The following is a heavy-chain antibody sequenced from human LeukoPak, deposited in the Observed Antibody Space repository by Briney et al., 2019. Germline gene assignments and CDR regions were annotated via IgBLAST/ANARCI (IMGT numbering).Heavy chain of an antibody. CDR2: INPSGGST. Sequence: ASVKLSCTVSGYTFTSYYMHWVRQAPGQRLEWMGIINPSGGSTSYAQNFQARVTMTRDTSTSTVYMELSSLRSETTAVYYCARVRGFYYYMDVWGKGTTVTVSS. CDR3: ARVRGFYYYMDV. CDR1: GYTFTSYY. D-gene: IGHD3-16*01. V-gene: IGHV1-46*01. J-gene: IGHJ6*03.